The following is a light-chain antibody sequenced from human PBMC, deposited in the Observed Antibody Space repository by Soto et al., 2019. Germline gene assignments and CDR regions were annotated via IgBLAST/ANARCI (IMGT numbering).Light chain of an antibody. CDR1: SSNIGDNS. CDR3: ATWDSALSAGV. Sequence: QSVLTQPPSMSAAPGQMVAISCSGTSSNIGDNSVSWYQHFPGTAPKVLIYDNNRRPSGIPDRLSGSKSGTSATLTIIGLQTGDEADYYCATWDSALSAGVFGGGTKVTVL. CDR2: DNN. J-gene: IGLJ3*02. V-gene: IGLV1-51*01.